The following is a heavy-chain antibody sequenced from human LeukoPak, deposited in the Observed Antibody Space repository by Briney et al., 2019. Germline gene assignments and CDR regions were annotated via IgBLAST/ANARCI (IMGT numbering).Heavy chain of an antibody. CDR3: AKECYDRSGHCFDY. D-gene: IGHD3-22*01. Sequence: GGSLRLSCAASGFTFSTNAMSWVRQAPGKGLEWVSGITGSDTRTYNADSAKGRFTISRDNSKDTLYLQMNNLRAEDTAVYYCAKECYDRSGHCFDYWGQGTLVTVSS. CDR2: ITGSDTRT. V-gene: IGHV3-23*01. CDR1: GFTFSTNA. J-gene: IGHJ4*02.